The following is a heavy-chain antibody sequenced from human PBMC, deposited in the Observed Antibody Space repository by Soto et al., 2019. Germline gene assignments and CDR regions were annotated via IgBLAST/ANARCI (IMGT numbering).Heavy chain of an antibody. J-gene: IGHJ4*02. V-gene: IGHV4-61*01. D-gene: IGHD3-22*01. CDR1: CGSVGSGSYY. CDR3: ARSITMIVVAPGY. CDR2: IYYSGST. Sequence: SETLSLTWTVSCGSVGSGSYYWSWIRPPPGKGLEWIGYIYYSGSTNYNPSLKSRVTISVDTSKNQFSLKLSSVTAADTAVYYCARSITMIVVAPGYWGQGTLVTVSS.